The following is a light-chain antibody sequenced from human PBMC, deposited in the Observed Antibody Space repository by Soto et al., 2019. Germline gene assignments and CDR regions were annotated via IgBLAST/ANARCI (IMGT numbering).Light chain of an antibody. J-gene: IGLJ3*02. CDR3: GTWDSSPGAWV. Sequence: QSVLTQPPSVSAAPGQKVTISCSGRNSNIGSNYVSWYQQLPGTAPKVLIYDNNKRPSGIPDRFSGSKSGTSATLGITGLQTGDEADYYCGTWDSSPGAWVFGGGTKLTVL. CDR2: DNN. CDR1: NSNIGSNY. V-gene: IGLV1-51*01.